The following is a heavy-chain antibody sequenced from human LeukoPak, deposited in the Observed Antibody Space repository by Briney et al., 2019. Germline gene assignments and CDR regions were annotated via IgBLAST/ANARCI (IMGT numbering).Heavy chain of an antibody. CDR1: GFTFSSYG. V-gene: IGHV3-30*18. D-gene: IGHD6-13*01. CDR3: AKDLYGYSSSWYFDY. Sequence: GGSLRLSCAASGFTFSSYGMHWVRQAPGKGLEWVAVISYDGSNKYYADSVKGRFTISRDNSKNTLYLQMNSLRAEDTAVYYCAKDLYGYSSSWYFDYWGQGTLVTVSS. J-gene: IGHJ4*02. CDR2: ISYDGSNK.